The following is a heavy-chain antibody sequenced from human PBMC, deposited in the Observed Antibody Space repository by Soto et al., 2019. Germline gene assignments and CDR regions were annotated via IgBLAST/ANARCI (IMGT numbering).Heavy chain of an antibody. D-gene: IGHD4-17*01. CDR1: GGTFSSYA. J-gene: IGHJ6*03. V-gene: IGHV1-69*06. CDR3: ARFAVTTFIYYYLMDV. Sequence: ASVKVSCKASGGTFSSYAISWVRQAPGQGLEWMGGIIPIFGTTNYAQKFQGKVTITADKSTSTAYMELRSLRSDDTAVYYCARFAVTTFIYYYLMDVWGKGTSVTGSS. CDR2: IIPIFGTT.